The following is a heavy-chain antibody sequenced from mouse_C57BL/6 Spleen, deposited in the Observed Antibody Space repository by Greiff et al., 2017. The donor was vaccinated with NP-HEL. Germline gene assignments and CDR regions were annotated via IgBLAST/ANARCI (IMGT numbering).Heavy chain of an antibody. CDR3: ARGTIHWYFDV. Sequence: VQVVESGAELVKPGASVKISCKASGYAFSSYWMNWVKQRPGKGLEWIGQIYPGDGDTNYNGKFKGKATLTADKSSSTAYMQLSSLTSEDSAVYFCARGTIHWYFDVWGTGTTVTVSS. D-gene: IGHD3-3*01. CDR2: IYPGDGDT. J-gene: IGHJ1*03. CDR1: GYAFSSYW. V-gene: IGHV1-80*01.